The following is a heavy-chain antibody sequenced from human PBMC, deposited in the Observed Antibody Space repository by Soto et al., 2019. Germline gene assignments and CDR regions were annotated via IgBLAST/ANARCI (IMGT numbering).Heavy chain of an antibody. J-gene: IGHJ4*02. CDR1: GFIFKMYW. CDR2: IYNDGTYS. V-gene: IGHV3-74*01. CDR3: TRGPRPISTGTGAY. Sequence: GVSLRLSCSASGFIFKMYWMHWVRQSPGKGLVWISRIYNDGTYSDYADSVRGRFTISRDNVNDTLYLQMNNLRAEDSGLYYCTRGPRPISTGTGAYCGQGTQVTVSS. D-gene: IGHD3-10*01.